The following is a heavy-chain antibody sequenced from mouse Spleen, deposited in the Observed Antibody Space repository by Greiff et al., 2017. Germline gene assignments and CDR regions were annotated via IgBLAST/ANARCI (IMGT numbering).Heavy chain of an antibody. CDR2: IDPADNNT. J-gene: IGHJ2*01. CDR3: GRALYGRYYF. D-gene: IGHD1-1*01. Sequence: VQLLQPGADLVMPGASLKLSCTASGFTFTSYWMHWVRQSPGQGLEWIGEIDPADNNTYYNDKFKGQATLTVDKSSSKAYTQLSSLASEDSAVEFWGRALYGRYYF. V-gene: IGHV1-69*01. CDR1: GFTFTSYW.